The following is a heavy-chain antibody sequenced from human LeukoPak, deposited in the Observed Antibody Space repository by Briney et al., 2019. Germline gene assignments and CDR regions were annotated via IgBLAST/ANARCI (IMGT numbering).Heavy chain of an antibody. J-gene: IGHJ4*02. Sequence: PVASVKVSCKASGYTFSDYYMHWVRQAPGQGLEWMGIINPSGGSTSYAQKFQGRVTMTRDMSTSTVYMELSSLRSEDTAVYYCARDQAVGATWGVDYWGQGTLVTVSS. D-gene: IGHD1-26*01. CDR2: INPSGGST. CDR3: ARDQAVGATWGVDY. CDR1: GYTFSDYY. V-gene: IGHV1-46*01.